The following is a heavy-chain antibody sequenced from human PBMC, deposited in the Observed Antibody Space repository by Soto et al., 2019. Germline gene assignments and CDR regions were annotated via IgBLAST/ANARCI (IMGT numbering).Heavy chain of an antibody. CDR3: ARHPPEYSGSYNPDY. CDR1: GYSFTSYW. CDR2: IYPGDSDT. Sequence: GESLKISCKGSGYSFTSYWIGWVRQMPGKGLEWMGIIYPGDSDTRYSPSFQGQVTISADKSISTAYLQWSSLKASDTAMYYCARHPPEYSGSYNPDYWGQGTLVTVSS. J-gene: IGHJ4*02. D-gene: IGHD1-26*01. V-gene: IGHV5-51*01.